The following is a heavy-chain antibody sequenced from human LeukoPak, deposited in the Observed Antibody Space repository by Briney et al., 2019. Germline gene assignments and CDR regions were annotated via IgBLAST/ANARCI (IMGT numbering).Heavy chain of an antibody. J-gene: IGHJ4*02. CDR3: AREYYYDSSGSPGVDY. Sequence: SQTLSLTCTVSGGSISSGSYYWSWIRQPAGKGLEWIGRIYTSGSTNYNPSLKSRVTISADTSKNQFSLKLSSVTAADTAVYYCAREYYYDSSGSPGVDYWGQGTLVTVSS. V-gene: IGHV4-61*02. D-gene: IGHD3-22*01. CDR2: IYTSGST. CDR1: GGSISSGSYY.